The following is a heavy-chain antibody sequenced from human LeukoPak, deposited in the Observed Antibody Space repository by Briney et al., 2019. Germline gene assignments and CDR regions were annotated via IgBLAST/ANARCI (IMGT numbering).Heavy chain of an antibody. CDR3: ARDVYYGSGSPRLDY. D-gene: IGHD3-10*01. CDR2: IKTDGSST. CDR1: GFTFRSYW. J-gene: IGHJ4*02. V-gene: IGHV3-74*01. Sequence: GGSLRLSCAAPGFTFRSYWMHWVRQAPGKGLVWVSRIKTDGSSTTYADFVKGRFTISRDNAKNTLYLQMNSLRAEDTAVYYCARDVYYGSGSPRLDYWGQGTLVTVSS.